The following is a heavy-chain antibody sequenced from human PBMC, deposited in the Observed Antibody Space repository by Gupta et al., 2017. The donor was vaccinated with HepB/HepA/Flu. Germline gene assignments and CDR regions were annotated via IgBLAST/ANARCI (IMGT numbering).Heavy chain of an antibody. V-gene: IGHV3-23*01. CDR1: GFTFRRYS. CDR2: ISGSGRDI. Sequence: EVQLSESGGGLVQPGGSLRLSCAASGFTFRRYSMTWVRQTPGKGLEWVGVISGSGRDIYYADSVKGRFTISRDNSENTVYLQLNGLRVEDTATYFCAKDLLEAQLLYLAFEYWGQGTLGTVAS. J-gene: IGHJ4*02. D-gene: IGHD3-10*01. CDR3: AKDLLEAQLLYLAFEY.